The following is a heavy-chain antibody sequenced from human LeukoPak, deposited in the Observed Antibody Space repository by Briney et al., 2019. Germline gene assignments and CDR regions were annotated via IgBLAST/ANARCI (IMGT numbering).Heavy chain of an antibody. CDR1: GYTFTTYD. V-gene: IGHV1-8*01. Sequence: ASVKVSCKASGYTFTTYDINWVRQATGQGLEWMGWMNPNSGNTGYAQKFQGRVTMTRNTSISTAYMELSSLRSEDTAVYYCARAPVYYDESRGHLKISNWYLDLWGRGTLVTVSS. J-gene: IGHJ2*01. CDR3: ARAPVYYDESRGHLKISNWYLDL. D-gene: IGHD3-22*01. CDR2: MNPNSGNT.